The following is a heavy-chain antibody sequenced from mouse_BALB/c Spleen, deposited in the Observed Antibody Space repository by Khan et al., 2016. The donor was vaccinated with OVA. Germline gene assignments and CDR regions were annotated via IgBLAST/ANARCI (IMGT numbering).Heavy chain of an antibody. J-gene: IGHJ2*01. Sequence: EVQLQESGPGLVKPSQSLSLTCTVTGYSITTDYAWNWIRQFPGNKLEWMGYISYSGNTKYNPSLKSRISITRDTSKIQFFLQLKSVTTEDTARYYCARVYGGDFDYWGQGTTHTVSS. CDR2: ISYSGNT. CDR1: GYSITTDYA. V-gene: IGHV3-2*02. CDR3: ARVYGGDFDY. D-gene: IGHD1-1*01.